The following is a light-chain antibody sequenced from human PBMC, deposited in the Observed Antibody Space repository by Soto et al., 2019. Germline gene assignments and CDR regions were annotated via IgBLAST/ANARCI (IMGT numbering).Light chain of an antibody. CDR3: QQYNNYSPT. Sequence: DIQMTQSPSTLSAYVGDRVTITCRASQSITNWVAWYQQKPGKAPKLLIYDASSLESGVPSRFSGGGSGTDFTLTVSSLRPDDFATYYCQQYNNYSPTFGQGTKVEI. V-gene: IGKV1-5*01. J-gene: IGKJ1*01. CDR1: QSITNW. CDR2: DAS.